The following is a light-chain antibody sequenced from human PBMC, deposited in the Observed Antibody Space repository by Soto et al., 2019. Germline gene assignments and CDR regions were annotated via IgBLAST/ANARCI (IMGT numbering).Light chain of an antibody. Sequence: DIQMTQSPSTLSVSVGDGVTMTCRASQTISSWLAWYQQKPGKAPKLLIYKASTLKSGVPSRFSGSGSGTEFTLTISSLQPDDFATYYCQHYNSYSEAFGQGTKVDIK. CDR1: QTISSW. J-gene: IGKJ1*01. V-gene: IGKV1-5*03. CDR2: KAS. CDR3: QHYNSYSEA.